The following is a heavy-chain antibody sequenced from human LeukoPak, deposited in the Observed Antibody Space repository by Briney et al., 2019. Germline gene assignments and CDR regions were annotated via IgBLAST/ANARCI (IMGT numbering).Heavy chain of an antibody. CDR2: ISGSGGST. Sequence: HPGGSLRLSCAASGLTFSSYALTWVRQAPGKGLEWVSVISGSGGSTYYADSVKGRFTISRDNSKNTLYLQMNSLRAEDTAVYYCARGGYLEGNWWFDPWGQGTLVTVSS. V-gene: IGHV3-23*01. J-gene: IGHJ5*02. CDR1: GLTFSSYA. CDR3: ARGGYLEGNWWFDP. D-gene: IGHD5-12*01.